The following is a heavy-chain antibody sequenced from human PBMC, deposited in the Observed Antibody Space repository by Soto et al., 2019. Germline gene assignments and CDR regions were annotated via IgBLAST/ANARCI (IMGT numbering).Heavy chain of an antibody. CDR3: AKDLRRAFYGMDV. J-gene: IGHJ6*02. Sequence: QVQLVESGGGVVQPGRSLRLSCVASGFTFSSYGMHWVRQAPGKGLEWVTLLSNDGSNEYYADSVKGRFTISRDNSMNTLYLQMNSLRAEDTAVYYCAKDLRRAFYGMDVWGQGTTVTVSS. CDR2: LSNDGSNE. CDR1: GFTFSSYG. V-gene: IGHV3-30*18. D-gene: IGHD3-9*01.